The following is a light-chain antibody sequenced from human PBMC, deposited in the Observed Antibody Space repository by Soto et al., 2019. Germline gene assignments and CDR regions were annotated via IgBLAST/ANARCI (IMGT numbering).Light chain of an antibody. CDR2: GAS. V-gene: IGKV3-15*01. J-gene: IGKJ1*01. CDR3: QHYNSYSEA. CDR1: HSLSHN. Sequence: EGLMTQSPATLSVSPGERATLSCMASHSLSHNLSWYQQKPGQAPRLLIYGASTRATGIPSRFSGSGSGTEFTLTISSLQPDDFATYYCQHYNSYSEAFGQGTKVDIK.